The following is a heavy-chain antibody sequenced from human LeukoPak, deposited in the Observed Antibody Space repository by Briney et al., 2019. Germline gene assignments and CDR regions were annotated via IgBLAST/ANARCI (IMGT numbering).Heavy chain of an antibody. V-gene: IGHV4-59*08. CDR2: IYYSGST. CDR1: GGSISSYY. Sequence: SETLSLTCTVSGGSISSYYWSWIRQPPGKGLKWIGYIYYSGSTNYNPSLKSRVTISVDTSKNQFSLKLSSVTAADTAVYYCAGIYSSGWYFYWGQGTLLTVSS. J-gene: IGHJ4*02. CDR3: AGIYSSGWYFY. D-gene: IGHD6-19*01.